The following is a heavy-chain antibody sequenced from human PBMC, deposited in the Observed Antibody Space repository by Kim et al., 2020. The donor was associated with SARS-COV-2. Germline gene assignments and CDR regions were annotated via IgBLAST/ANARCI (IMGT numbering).Heavy chain of an antibody. J-gene: IGHJ5*02. CDR3: ARVVGAREVDWFDP. Sequence: NPPLKSRVTISVDTSKNQFSLKLSSVTAADTAVYYCARVVGAREVDWFDPWGQGTLVTVSS. V-gene: IGHV4-59*01. D-gene: IGHD1-26*01.